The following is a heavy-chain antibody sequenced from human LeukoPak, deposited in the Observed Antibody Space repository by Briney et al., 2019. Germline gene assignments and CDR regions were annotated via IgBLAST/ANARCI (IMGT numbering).Heavy chain of an antibody. J-gene: IGHJ4*02. CDR3: ARGGSYVHY. D-gene: IGHD1-26*01. V-gene: IGHV3-48*03. Sequence: GGSLRLSCAASGFAFNSYEMNWVRQAPGKGLEWASYINSGGSAIYYADSVKGRFTTSRDNAKNSLYLQVNSLRADDTAVYYCARGGSYVHYWGQGTLVTVSS. CDR1: GFAFNSYE. CDR2: INSGGSAI.